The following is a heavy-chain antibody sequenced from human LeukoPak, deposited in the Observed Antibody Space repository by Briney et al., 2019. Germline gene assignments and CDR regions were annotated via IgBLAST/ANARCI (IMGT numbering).Heavy chain of an antibody. J-gene: IGHJ4*02. V-gene: IGHV3-74*01. Sequence: ETLSLTCAVSGGSINSNYWWTWVRQAPGKGLVWVSRISPDGSTTGHADSVKGRFTTSRDNAKNTLFLQMNSLRAEDTAVYYCTRDFDFSSAIWGQGTLVTVSS. D-gene: IGHD3-3*01. CDR2: ISPDGSTT. CDR1: GGSINSNYW. CDR3: TRDFDFSSAI.